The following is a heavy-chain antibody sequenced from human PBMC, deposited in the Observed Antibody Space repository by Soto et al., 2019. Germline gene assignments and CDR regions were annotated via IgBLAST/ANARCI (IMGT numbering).Heavy chain of an antibody. V-gene: IGHV4-59*01. D-gene: IGHD6-13*01. Sequence: QVQLQESGPGLVKPSETLSLTCTVSGGSISNYYWSWIRQPPGMGLEWIGYIYYTGSTNYNPSLKSRVTISVDTSKNQFSLKLSSVTAADTAVYYCARVGSSWYLGMDVWGQGTTVTAS. CDR2: IYYTGST. CDR1: GGSISNYY. CDR3: ARVGSSWYLGMDV. J-gene: IGHJ6*02.